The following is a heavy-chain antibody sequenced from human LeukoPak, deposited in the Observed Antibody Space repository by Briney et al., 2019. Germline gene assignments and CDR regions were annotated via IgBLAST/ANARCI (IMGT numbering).Heavy chain of an antibody. D-gene: IGHD5-18*01. V-gene: IGHV3-21*01. CDR1: GFSVSYNY. Sequence: PGGSLRLSCAASGFSVSYNYMSGVRQAPGMGLEWVSSISGSSSYIYYADSVKGRFTISRDNAKNSLYLQMNSLRAEDTAVYYCARAPSAMVMDYFDDWGQGTLVTVSS. CDR3: ARAPSAMVMDYFDD. CDR2: ISGSSSYI. J-gene: IGHJ4*02.